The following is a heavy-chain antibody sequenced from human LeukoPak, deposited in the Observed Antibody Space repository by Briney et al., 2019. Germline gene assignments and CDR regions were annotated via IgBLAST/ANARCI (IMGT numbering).Heavy chain of an antibody. CDR2: ISSSSSYI. CDR1: GFTFSSYS. Sequence: PGGSLRLSCAASGFTFSSYSMNWVRQAPGKGLEWVSSISSSSSYIYYADSVKGRFTISRDNSKNTLYLQMGSLRAEDMAVYYCARVADYYFDYWGQGTLVTVSS. V-gene: IGHV3-21*01. CDR3: ARVADYYFDY. J-gene: IGHJ4*02.